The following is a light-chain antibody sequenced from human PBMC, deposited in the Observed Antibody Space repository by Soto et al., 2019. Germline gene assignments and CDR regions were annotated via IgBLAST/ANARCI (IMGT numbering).Light chain of an antibody. Sequence: QSALTQPASVSGSPGQSITISCTGTSRDVGSYNFVSWYQQHPGKAPKLMIYDVSKRPSGVSNRFSGSKSGNTASLTISGLQAEDEADYYCGSYASSSSVVFGAGTKLTVL. V-gene: IGLV2-14*02. J-gene: IGLJ2*01. CDR2: DVS. CDR1: SRDVGSYNF. CDR3: GSYASSSSVV.